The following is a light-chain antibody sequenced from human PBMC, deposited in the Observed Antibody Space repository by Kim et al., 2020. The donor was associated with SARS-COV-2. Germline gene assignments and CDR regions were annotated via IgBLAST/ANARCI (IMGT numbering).Light chain of an antibody. CDR3: QQYNNWPRGT. Sequence: SPGERATLSCRASQSVSSSLAWYQQKPGQAPRLLLYGASTRATGIPARFSGNGSGTEFTLTISSLQSEDVAVYYCQQYNNWPRGTFGQGTKVDIK. J-gene: IGKJ1*01. CDR2: GAS. CDR1: QSVSSS. V-gene: IGKV3-15*01.